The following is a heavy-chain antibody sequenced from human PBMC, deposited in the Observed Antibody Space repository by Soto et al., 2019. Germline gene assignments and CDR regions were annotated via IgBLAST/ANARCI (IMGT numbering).Heavy chain of an antibody. V-gene: IGHV3-74*01. Sequence: GGSLRLSCAASGFTFSNYWMHWVRQSPGKGLVWVSRINSDGSSTNYADSAKGRFTISRDNAKNTLYLQMNSLRAEDTAVYYCTTDSYSTIIIVRFDYWGHGTLVTVSS. CDR3: TTDSYSTIIIVRFDY. CDR1: GFTFSNYW. D-gene: IGHD3-22*01. J-gene: IGHJ4*01. CDR2: INSDGSST.